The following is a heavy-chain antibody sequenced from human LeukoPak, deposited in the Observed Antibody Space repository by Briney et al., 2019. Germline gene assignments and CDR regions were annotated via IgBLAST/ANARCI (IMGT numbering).Heavy chain of an antibody. CDR1: GGSISSSTYY. D-gene: IGHD2-2*02. J-gene: IGHJ4*02. CDR2: IYYTGST. Sequence: SETLSLTCTVSGGSISSSTYYWVWIRQPPGKGLEWIGSIYYTGSTYYNPSLKSRVTISVDTSKNQFSLKLSSVTATGRAVYYCASSPGGYCSSASCYTGGMFDYWGQGSLVTVSS. V-gene: IGHV4-39*01. CDR3: ASSPGGYCSSASCYTGGMFDY.